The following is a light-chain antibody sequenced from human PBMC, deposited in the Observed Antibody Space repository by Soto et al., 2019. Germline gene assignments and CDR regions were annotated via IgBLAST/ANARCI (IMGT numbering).Light chain of an antibody. V-gene: IGKV3-15*01. CDR1: QSVSSN. Sequence: EIVMTQSPATLSVSPGERATVSCRASQSVSSNLAWYQQKPGQAPRLLIYGASTRATGIPARFSGSGSGTEFTLTISSLPSEDFAVYYCQQYNNWPPFTFGPGTKVDIK. CDR2: GAS. CDR3: QQYNNWPPFT. J-gene: IGKJ3*01.